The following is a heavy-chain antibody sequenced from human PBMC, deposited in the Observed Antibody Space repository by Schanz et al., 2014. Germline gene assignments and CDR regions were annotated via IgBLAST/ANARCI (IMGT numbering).Heavy chain of an antibody. J-gene: IGHJ3*01. CDR3: ARDGGRDGYNLAFDV. CDR1: GLTFTSNV. D-gene: IGHD5-12*01. CDR2: ISYDGSHK. Sequence: QLVESGGDVVQPGGSLRLSCSVSGLTFTSNVIHWVRQAPGKGLEWVAVISYDGSHKDYADSVKGRFTISRDSSKNTLFLQMNSLRAEDTAVYFCARDGGRDGYNLAFDVWGQGTLVTVSS. V-gene: IGHV3-30*14.